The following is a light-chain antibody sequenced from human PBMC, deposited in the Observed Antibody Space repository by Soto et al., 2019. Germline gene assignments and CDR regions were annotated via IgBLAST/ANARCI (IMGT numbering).Light chain of an antibody. CDR2: GAS. CDR3: QQYNNWPLT. V-gene: IGKV3-15*01. Sequence: IVMTQSPATLSVSPGERATLSCRASQSVNSNVAWYQQRPGQAPRLLIYGASIRATGIPARFSGSGSGTEFTLSISSLQSEDFAFYYCQQYNNWPLTFGQGTKVDIK. J-gene: IGKJ1*01. CDR1: QSVNSN.